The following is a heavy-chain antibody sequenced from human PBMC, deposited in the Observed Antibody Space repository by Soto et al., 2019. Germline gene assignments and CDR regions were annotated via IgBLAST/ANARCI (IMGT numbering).Heavy chain of an antibody. CDR2: ISTYNGNT. CDR3: ARDLGLTNYHVSGSNYMAFDY. V-gene: IGHV1-18*01. J-gene: IGHJ4*02. Sequence: GASVKVSCKASGYTFANHGFTWVRQAPGHGLGWMGWISTYNGNTYYAQKFQGRVSMTTDTSTSTVYMELRNLRSDDTAVYYCARDLGLTNYHVSGSNYMAFDYWGQGTLVTVSS. D-gene: IGHD3-10*01. CDR1: GYTFANHG.